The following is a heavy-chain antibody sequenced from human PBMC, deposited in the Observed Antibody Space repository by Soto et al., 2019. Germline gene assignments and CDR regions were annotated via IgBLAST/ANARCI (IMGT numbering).Heavy chain of an antibody. D-gene: IGHD2-2*01. V-gene: IGHV3-30*18. J-gene: IGHJ6*02. CDR2: ISYDGSNK. CDR1: GFTFSSYG. Sequence: RLSCAASGFTFSSYGMHWVRQAPGKGLEWVAVISYDGSNKYYADSVKGRFTISRDNSKNTLYLQMNSLRAEDTAVYYCAKEPKDIVVVPAALPSYGMDVWGQGTTVTVSS. CDR3: AKEPKDIVVVPAALPSYGMDV.